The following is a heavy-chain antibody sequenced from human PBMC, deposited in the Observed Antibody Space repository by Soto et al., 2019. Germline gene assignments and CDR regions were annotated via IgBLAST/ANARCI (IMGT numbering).Heavy chain of an antibody. J-gene: IGHJ3*02. D-gene: IGHD5-18*01. CDR3: TAEPRYTDAFDI. Sequence: EVQLVESGGGLVKPGGSLRLSCAASGLTFINVWMNWVRQAPGKGLEWVGRIKSKGDGETTDYAAPVKGRFTISRDDSKNTVYLQMNSLETEDTAVYYCTAEPRYTDAFDIWGQGTVVTVSS. V-gene: IGHV3-15*01. CDR2: IKSKGDGETT. CDR1: GLTFINVW.